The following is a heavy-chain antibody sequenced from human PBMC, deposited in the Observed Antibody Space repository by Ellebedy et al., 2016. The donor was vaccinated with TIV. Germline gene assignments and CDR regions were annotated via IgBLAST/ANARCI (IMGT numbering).Heavy chain of an antibody. D-gene: IGHD4-23*01. V-gene: IGHV7-4-1*02. CDR1: GYTFTSHP. CDR3: ARDRYYGGNYRGIDY. J-gene: IGHJ4*02. Sequence: AASVNVSCKASGYTFTSHPLNWVRQAPGRGLEWMGWINPNTGNTESVPGFKGRFVFSLDTSVGTAYLQISSLQAEDTAIYYCARDRYYGGNYRGIDYWGQGTLVTVSS. CDR2: INPNTGNT.